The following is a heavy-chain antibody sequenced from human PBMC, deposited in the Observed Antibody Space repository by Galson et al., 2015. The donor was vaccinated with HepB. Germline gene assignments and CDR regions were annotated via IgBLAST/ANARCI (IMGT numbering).Heavy chain of an antibody. CDR3: AKPSYYYDSSGYYFDY. J-gene: IGHJ4*02. CDR2: ISYDGSNK. V-gene: IGHV3-30*18. CDR1: GFTFSSYG. Sequence: SLRLSCAASGFTFSSYGMHWVRQAPGKGLEWVAVISYDGSNKYYADSVKGRFTISRDNSKNTLYLQMNSLRAEDTAVYYCAKPSYYYDSSGYYFDYWGQGTLVTVSS. D-gene: IGHD3-22*01.